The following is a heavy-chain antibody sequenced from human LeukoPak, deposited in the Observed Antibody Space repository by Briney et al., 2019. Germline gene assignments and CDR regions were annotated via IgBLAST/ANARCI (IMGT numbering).Heavy chain of an antibody. CDR2: MNPNSGNT. CDR1: GYTFTSYD. J-gene: IGHJ3*02. D-gene: IGHD3-22*01. Sequence: ASVRVSCKASGYTFTSYDIDWVRQATGQGLEWMGWMNPNSGNTGYAQKFHGRVTMTRNTSISTAYMELSSLRSEDTAVYYCAKYYYDSSGSRTRAFDIWGQGTMVTVSS. V-gene: IGHV1-8*01. CDR3: AKYYYDSSGSRTRAFDI.